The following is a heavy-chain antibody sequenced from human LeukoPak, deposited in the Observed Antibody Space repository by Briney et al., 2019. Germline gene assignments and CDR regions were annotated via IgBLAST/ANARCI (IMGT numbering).Heavy chain of an antibody. CDR3: ARQDSSGFNVIALDY. CDR1: GGSFSSYY. Sequence: PSETLSLTCAVYGGSFSSYYWSWIRQPPGKGLEWIGEIIHSGSTSYNPSLKSRVTISVDTSKNQFSLKLSSLTAADTAVYYCARQDSSGFNVIALDYWGQGTLVTVSS. V-gene: IGHV4-34*12. D-gene: IGHD3-22*01. CDR2: IIHSGST. J-gene: IGHJ4*02.